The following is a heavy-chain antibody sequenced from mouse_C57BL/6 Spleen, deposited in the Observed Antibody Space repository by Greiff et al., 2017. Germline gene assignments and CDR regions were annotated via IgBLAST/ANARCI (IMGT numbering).Heavy chain of an antibody. CDR3: ARPPGSSYDEVGYFDV. Sequence: VQLKQSGPELVKPGDSVKISCKASGYSFTGYFMNWVMQSHGKSLEWIGRINPYNGDTFYNQKFKGKATLTVDKSSSTAHMELRSLTSEDSAVYYCARPPGSSYDEVGYFDVWGTGTTVTVSS. J-gene: IGHJ1*03. CDR2: INPYNGDT. D-gene: IGHD1-1*01. V-gene: IGHV1-20*01. CDR1: GYSFTGYF.